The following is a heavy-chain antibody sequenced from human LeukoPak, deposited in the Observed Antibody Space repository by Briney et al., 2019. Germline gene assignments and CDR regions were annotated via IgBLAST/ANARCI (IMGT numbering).Heavy chain of an antibody. CDR2: ISYDGSNK. D-gene: IGHD6-13*01. CDR3: AKDVAAAGTAYYFDY. CDR1: GFTFSSYA. J-gene: IGHJ4*02. V-gene: IGHV3-30-3*01. Sequence: PGGSLRLSCAASGFTFSSYAMHWVRQAPGKGLEWVAVISYDGSNKYYADSVKGRFTISRDNSKNTLYLQMNSLRAEDTAVYYCAKDVAAAGTAYYFDYWGQGTLVTVSS.